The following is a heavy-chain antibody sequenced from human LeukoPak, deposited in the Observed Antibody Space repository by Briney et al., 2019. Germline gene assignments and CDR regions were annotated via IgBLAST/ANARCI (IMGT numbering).Heavy chain of an antibody. Sequence: PSETLSLTCAVYGGSFSGYYWSWIRQPPGKGLEWIGEIDHSGSTNYDPSLKSRVTMSIDTSKNQFSLKLNSVTAADTAVYYCARSYYYVDYWGQGTLVTVSS. CDR1: GGSFSGYY. J-gene: IGHJ4*02. CDR3: ARSYYYVDY. CDR2: IDHSGST. D-gene: IGHD3-10*01. V-gene: IGHV4-34*01.